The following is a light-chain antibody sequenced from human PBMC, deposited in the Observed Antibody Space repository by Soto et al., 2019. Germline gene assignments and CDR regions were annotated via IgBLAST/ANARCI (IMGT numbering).Light chain of an antibody. CDR3: VLYMGSGIWV. J-gene: IGLJ3*02. V-gene: IGLV8-61*01. CDR2: STN. Sequence: QAVVTQEPSFSVSPGGTVTLTCGLRSVSVSTSYYPSWYQQTPGQAPRTLIYSTNTRSSGVPARFSGSILGNKAALTITGAQADDESDYYCVLYMGSGIWVFGGGTKLTVL. CDR1: SVSVSTSYY.